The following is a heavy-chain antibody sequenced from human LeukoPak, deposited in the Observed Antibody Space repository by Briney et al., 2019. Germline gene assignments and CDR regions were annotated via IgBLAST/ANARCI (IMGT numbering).Heavy chain of an antibody. CDR3: ARHYGDHDWYFDL. Sequence: GGSLRLSCAASGFTFSSYAMHWVRQAPGKGLEYVSAISSNGGSTYYANSVKGRFTISRDNSKNTLYLQMNSLRAEDTAVYYCARHYGDHDWYFDLWGRGTLVTVSS. V-gene: IGHV3-64*01. D-gene: IGHD4-17*01. CDR1: GFTFSSYA. J-gene: IGHJ2*01. CDR2: ISSNGGST.